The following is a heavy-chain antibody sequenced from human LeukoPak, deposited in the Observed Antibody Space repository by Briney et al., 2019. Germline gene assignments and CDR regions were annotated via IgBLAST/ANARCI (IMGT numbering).Heavy chain of an antibody. V-gene: IGHV4-34*01. CDR2: INHSGST. CDR3: ARDPAVGATTPFDY. CDR1: GGSISSYY. D-gene: IGHD1-26*01. J-gene: IGHJ4*02. Sequence: KTSETLSLTCTVSGGSISSYYWSWIRQPPGKGLEWIGEINHSGSTNYNPSLKSRVTISVDTSKNQFSLKLSSVTAADTAVYYCARDPAVGATTPFDYWGQGTLVTVSS.